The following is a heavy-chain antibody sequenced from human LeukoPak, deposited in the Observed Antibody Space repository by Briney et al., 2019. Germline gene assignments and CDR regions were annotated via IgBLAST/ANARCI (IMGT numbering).Heavy chain of an antibody. CDR2: IRYDGSNK. J-gene: IGHJ6*03. CDR1: GFTFSSYG. V-gene: IGHV3-30*02. Sequence: GGSLRLSCAASGFTFSSYGMHWVRQAPGKGLEWVAFIRYDGSNKYYADSVKGRFTISRDNAKNSLYLQMNSLRAEDTAVYYCARAAAGRYYYYYMDVWGKGTTVTASS. CDR3: ARAAAGRYYYYYMDV. D-gene: IGHD6-13*01.